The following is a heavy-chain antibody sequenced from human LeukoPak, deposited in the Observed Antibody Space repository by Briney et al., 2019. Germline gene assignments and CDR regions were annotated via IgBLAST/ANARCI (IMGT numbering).Heavy chain of an antibody. CDR1: GFTFSDHY. Sequence: GGSLRLSCAASGFTFSDHYMDWVRQAPGKGLEWVGRTRNKANSYTTEYAASVKGRFTISRDDSKNTRYLQMNSLKTEDTAVYYCTTEDIVVVPAANYWGQGTLVTVSS. J-gene: IGHJ4*02. D-gene: IGHD2-2*01. CDR2: TRNKANSYTT. CDR3: TTEDIVVVPAANY. V-gene: IGHV3-72*01.